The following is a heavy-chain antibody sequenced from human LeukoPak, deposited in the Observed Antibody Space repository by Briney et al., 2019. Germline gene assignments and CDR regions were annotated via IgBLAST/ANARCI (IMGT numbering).Heavy chain of an antibody. CDR3: AKGDIRYYFDY. J-gene: IGHJ4*02. Sequence: GGSLRLSCAASGFIFTDYWMYWVRQAPGKGLAWVANIKEDGSEKNYVDSVKGRFTISRDNAKNSLYLQMNSLRAEDTALYYCAKGDIRYYFDYWGQGTLVTVSS. CDR1: GFIFTDYW. V-gene: IGHV3-7*03. D-gene: IGHD2-15*01. CDR2: IKEDGSEK.